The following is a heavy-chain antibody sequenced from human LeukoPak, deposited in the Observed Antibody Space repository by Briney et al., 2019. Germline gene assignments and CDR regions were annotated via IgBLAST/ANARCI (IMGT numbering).Heavy chain of an antibody. V-gene: IGHV3-21*04. CDR1: GFTFSRSS. CDR2: ITTSSSYI. D-gene: IGHD2-2*02. J-gene: IGHJ6*03. Sequence: GGSLRLSCAASGFTFSRSSMNWVRQAPGKGLEWVSSITTSSSYIYYTDSVKGRFTISRDNAKNSLYLQMNSLRAEDTAVYYCARVRDCSSTSCYTYYYYYMDVWGKGTTVTISS. CDR3: ARVRDCSSTSCYTYYYYYMDV.